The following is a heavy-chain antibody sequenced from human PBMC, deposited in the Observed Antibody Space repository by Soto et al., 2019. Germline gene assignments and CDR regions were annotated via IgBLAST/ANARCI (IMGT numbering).Heavy chain of an antibody. Sequence: QVQFVQSGAEVKKPGASVKVSCKTPGYTFTRYHIHWVRQDPGQRLEWMGWINVGNGNRRYSQKFQGTLTLTRATPGTISLLELNSPTSEATAVDYCATPQDYDECLDSWGQGTLVTVSS. V-gene: IGHV1-3*01. CDR3: ATPQDYDECLDS. J-gene: IGHJ4*02. D-gene: IGHD3-22*01. CDR2: INVGNGNR. CDR1: GYTFTRYH.